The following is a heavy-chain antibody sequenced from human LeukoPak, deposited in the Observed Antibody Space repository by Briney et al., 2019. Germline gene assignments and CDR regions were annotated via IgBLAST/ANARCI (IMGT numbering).Heavy chain of an antibody. CDR3: AKEFGYCSGSSCYRYYYYPMDV. Sequence: GGSLRLSCATSGFSFDDYAMHWVRQPPGKGLEWVSVISGDGGDTDYVDSVKGRFTISRDNSKDSLYLQMNSLRTEDTALYYCAKEFGYCSGSSCYRYYYYPMDVWGQGTTVTVSS. D-gene: IGHD2-15*01. J-gene: IGHJ6*02. CDR1: GFSFDDYA. V-gene: IGHV3-43*02. CDR2: ISGDGGDT.